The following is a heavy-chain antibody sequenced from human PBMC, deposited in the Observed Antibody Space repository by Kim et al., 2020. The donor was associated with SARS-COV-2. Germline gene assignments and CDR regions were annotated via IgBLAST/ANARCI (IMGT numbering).Heavy chain of an antibody. D-gene: IGHD1-26*01. CDR3: ARVILGSTYYFDQ. V-gene: IGHV3-11*06. Sequence: YADYVQRRFTISRDNAKKSLYLQVDSLRAEDTAVYYCARVILGSTYYFDQWGQGTLVTVSS. J-gene: IGHJ4*02.